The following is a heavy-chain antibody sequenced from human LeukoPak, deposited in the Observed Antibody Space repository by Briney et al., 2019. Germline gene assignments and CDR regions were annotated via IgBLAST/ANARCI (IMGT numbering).Heavy chain of an antibody. D-gene: IGHD3-22*01. CDR3: ARGVHYYDSSGPTKFDY. V-gene: IGHV4-4*07. CDR2: IYTSGST. J-gene: IGHJ4*02. CDR1: GGSFSSYY. Sequence: SETLSLTCTVSGGSFSSYYWSWIRQPAGKGLEWIGRIYTSGSTNYNPSLKSRVTMSVDTSKNQFSLKLSSVAAADTAVYYCARGVHYYDSSGPTKFDYWGQGTLVTVSS.